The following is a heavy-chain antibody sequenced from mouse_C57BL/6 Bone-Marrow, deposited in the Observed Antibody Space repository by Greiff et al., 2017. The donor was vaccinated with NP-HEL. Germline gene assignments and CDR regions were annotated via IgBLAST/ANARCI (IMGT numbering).Heavy chain of an antibody. CDR3: YYYGSSYGYFDV. V-gene: IGHV1-63*01. D-gene: IGHD1-1*01. CDR1: GYTFTNFW. Sequence: QVQLKQSGAELVRPGTSVKMSCKASGYTFTNFWIGWAKQRPGHGLEWIGDIYPGGGYTNYNEKFKGKATLTADKSSSTAYMQFSSLTSEDSAIYYCYYYGSSYGYFDVWGTGTTVTVSS. CDR2: IYPGGGYT. J-gene: IGHJ1*03.